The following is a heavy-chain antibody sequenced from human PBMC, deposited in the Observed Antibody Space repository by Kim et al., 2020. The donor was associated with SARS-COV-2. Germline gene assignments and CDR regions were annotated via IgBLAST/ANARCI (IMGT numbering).Heavy chain of an antibody. V-gene: IGHV3-9*01. Sequence: ADSVKGRFTISRDNTKNSLYLQMNSLRAEDTALYYCAKGHCNRRHCYTPDYWGQGTLVTVFS. D-gene: IGHD2-2*02. J-gene: IGHJ4*02. CDR3: AKGHCNRRHCYTPDY.